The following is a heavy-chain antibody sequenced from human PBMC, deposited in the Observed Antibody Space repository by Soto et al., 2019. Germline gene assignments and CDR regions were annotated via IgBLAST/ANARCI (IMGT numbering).Heavy chain of an antibody. CDR3: ASSYCSGGSCYYDYYYYGMDV. V-gene: IGHV1-18*01. J-gene: IGHJ6*02. Sequence: ASVKVSFKASGYTFTSYGISWVRQAPGQGLEWMGWISAYNGNTNYAQKLQGRVTMTTDTSTSTAYMELKSLRSDDTAVYYCASSYCSGGSCYYDYYYYGMDVWGQGTTVTVS. CDR2: ISAYNGNT. CDR1: GYTFTSYG. D-gene: IGHD2-15*01.